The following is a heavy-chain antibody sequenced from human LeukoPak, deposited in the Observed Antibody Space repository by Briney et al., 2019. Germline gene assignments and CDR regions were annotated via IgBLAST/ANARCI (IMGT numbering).Heavy chain of an antibody. D-gene: IGHD3-22*01. J-gene: IGHJ4*02. CDR1: GDTFTRYG. CDR2: ISAYNGDT. V-gene: IGHV1-18*01. Sequence: ASVKVSCKASGDTFTRYGISWVRQAPGQGLEWMGWISAYNGDTKYVEKFQGRVPMTTDTSTSTAYMELRSLTSDDTAVYYCARDFSNTSGFRVVVDYWGQGTLVTVSS. CDR3: ARDFSNTSGFRVVVDY.